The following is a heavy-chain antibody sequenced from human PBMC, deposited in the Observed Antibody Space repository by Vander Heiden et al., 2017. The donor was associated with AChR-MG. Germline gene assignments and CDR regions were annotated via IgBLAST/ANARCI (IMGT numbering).Heavy chain of an antibody. J-gene: IGHJ3*02. V-gene: IGHV3-9*01. CDR1: GFTFDDYA. D-gene: IGHD3-10*01. Sequence: EVQLVESGGGLVQPGRSLRLSCAASGFTFDDYAMHWVRQAPGKGLEWVSGISWNSGSIGYADSVKGRFTISRDNAKNSLYLQMNSLRAEDTALYYCAKVVPFYGSGLGWAFDIWGQGTMVTVSS. CDR3: AKVVPFYGSGLGWAFDI. CDR2: ISWNSGSI.